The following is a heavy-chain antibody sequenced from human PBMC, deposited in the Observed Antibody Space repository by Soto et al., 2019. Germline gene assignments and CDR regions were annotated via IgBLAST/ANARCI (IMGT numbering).Heavy chain of an antibody. CDR1: GGSVSSGSFY. D-gene: IGHD5-12*01. CDR3: AREWNFYYGMDA. Sequence: SETLSLTCTVSGGSVSSGSFYWNWIRQPPGKGLEWLGYIFYSGSTNYNPSLRSRVTISVDTSKNQFSLRLSSVTAADTAVYYCAREWNFYYGMDAWGQGTTVTVSS. V-gene: IGHV4-61*01. J-gene: IGHJ6*02. CDR2: IFYSGST.